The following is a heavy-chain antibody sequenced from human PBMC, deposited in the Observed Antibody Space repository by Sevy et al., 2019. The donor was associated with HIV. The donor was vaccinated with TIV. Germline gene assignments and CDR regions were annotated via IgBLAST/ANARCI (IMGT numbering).Heavy chain of an antibody. CDR1: GYTLTELS. V-gene: IGHV1-24*01. D-gene: IGHD6-19*01. J-gene: IGHJ6*02. CDR3: ATKPVAGNRYYDYYGMDV. CDR2: FDPEDGET. Sequence: ASVKVSCKVSGYTLTELSMHWVRQAPGKGLEWMGGFDPEDGETIYAQKFQGRVTMTEDTSTDTAYMELSSLRSEDTAVYYCATKPVAGNRYYDYYGMDVRGQGTTVTVSS.